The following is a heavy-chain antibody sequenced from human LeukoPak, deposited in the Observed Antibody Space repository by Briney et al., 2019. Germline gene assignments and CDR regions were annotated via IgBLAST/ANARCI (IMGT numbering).Heavy chain of an antibody. J-gene: IGHJ3*02. CDR2: VYSTGST. D-gene: IGHD5-18*01. CDR3: ARIYGYAFDI. V-gene: IGHV4-4*07. Sequence: SETLSLTCTVSGGSLRTYYWTWIRHAAGRGLEWIGRVYSTGSTNYNPSLKSRVTMSVDTSKDQFSLHLSSVTAADTAVYYCARIYGYAFDIWGQGTMVIVSA. CDR1: GGSLRTYY.